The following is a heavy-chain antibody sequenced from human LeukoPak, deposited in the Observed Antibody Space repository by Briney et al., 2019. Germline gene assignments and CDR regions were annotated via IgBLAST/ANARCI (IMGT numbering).Heavy chain of an antibody. CDR1: GFTSSSYG. CDR2: ISYDGSNK. Sequence: PGRSLRLSCAASGFTSSSYGMHWVRQAPGKGLEWVAVISYDGSNKYYADSVKGRFTISRDNSKNTLYLQMNSLRAEDTAVYYCAKSGSIAAAGDYWGQGTLVTVSS. V-gene: IGHV3-30*18. J-gene: IGHJ4*02. D-gene: IGHD6-13*01. CDR3: AKSGSIAAAGDY.